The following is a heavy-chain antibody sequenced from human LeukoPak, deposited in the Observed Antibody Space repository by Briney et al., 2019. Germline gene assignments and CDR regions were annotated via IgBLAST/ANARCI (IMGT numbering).Heavy chain of an antibody. CDR2: IYSGGST. CDR3: ARASIAASGYYFDY. V-gene: IGHV3-66*02. J-gene: IGHJ4*02. CDR1: GFTASTNY. Sequence: GGSLRLSCAASGFTASTNYMTWVRQAPRGGLEWGSVIYSGGSTFYADSVKGRFTISRDNSKNTLYLQMNSLRAEDTAVYYCARASIAASGYYFDYWGQGTLVTVSS. D-gene: IGHD6-6*01.